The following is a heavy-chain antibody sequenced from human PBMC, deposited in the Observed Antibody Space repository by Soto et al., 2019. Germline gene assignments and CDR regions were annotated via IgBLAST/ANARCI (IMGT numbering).Heavy chain of an antibody. CDR2: IYPGDSDT. CDR3: ARVDCSGGSCYLYDAFDI. CDR1: GYSFTSYW. V-gene: IGHV5-51*01. J-gene: IGHJ3*02. Sequence: GESLKISCKGSGYSFTSYWIGWVRQMPGKGLEWMGIIYPGDSDTRYSPSFQGQVTISADKSISTAYLQWSSLKASDTAMYYCARVDCSGGSCYLYDAFDIWGQGTMVTVSS. D-gene: IGHD2-15*01.